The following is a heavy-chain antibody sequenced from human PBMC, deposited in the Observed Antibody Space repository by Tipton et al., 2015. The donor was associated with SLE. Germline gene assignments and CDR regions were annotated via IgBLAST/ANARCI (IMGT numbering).Heavy chain of an antibody. J-gene: IGHJ5*02. CDR3: ARAVNYYDSSGSRDWFDP. CDR1: GGSISSGVYY. Sequence: TLSLTCTVSGGSISSGVYYWSWIRQPPGKGLEWIGYIYYSGSTYYNPSLKSRVTISVDTSKNQFSLKLSSVTAAGTAVYYCARAVNYYDSSGSRDWFDPWGQGTLVTVSS. D-gene: IGHD3-22*01. V-gene: IGHV4-61*08. CDR2: IYYSGST.